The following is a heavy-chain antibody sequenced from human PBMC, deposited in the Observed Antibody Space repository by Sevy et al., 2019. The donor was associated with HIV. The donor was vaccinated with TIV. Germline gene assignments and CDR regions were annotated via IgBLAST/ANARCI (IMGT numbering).Heavy chain of an antibody. CDR3: AKDIRATYGYPNFDY. CDR1: GFTFDDYA. V-gene: IGHV3-9*01. J-gene: IGHJ4*02. Sequence: GGSLRLSCAASGFTFDDYAIHWVRQAPGKGLEWVSGISWNSGSIGYADSVKGRFTISRDTAKNSLYLQMNSLRAEDTALYYCAKDIRATYGYPNFDYWGQGTLVTVSS. D-gene: IGHD5-18*01. CDR2: ISWNSGSI.